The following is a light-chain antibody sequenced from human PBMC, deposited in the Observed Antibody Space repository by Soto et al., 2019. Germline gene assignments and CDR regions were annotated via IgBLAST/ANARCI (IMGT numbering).Light chain of an antibody. CDR1: SSDVGSYNL. CDR3: CSYAGSSTPSYV. CDR2: EGS. Sequence: SSDVGSYNLVSWYQQHPGKAPKLMIYEGSKRPSGVSNRFSGSKSGNTASLTISGLQAEDEADYYCCSYAGSSTPSYVFGTGTKVTVL. V-gene: IGLV2-23*01. J-gene: IGLJ1*01.